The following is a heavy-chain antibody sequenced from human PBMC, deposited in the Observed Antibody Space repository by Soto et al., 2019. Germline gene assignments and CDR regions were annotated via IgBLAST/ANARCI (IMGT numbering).Heavy chain of an antibody. Sequence: ASLKVSCKASGYTFTVYYIHWVRQAPGQGLDWMGWINPNSDGTNCARKFQGRVTMTRDTSINTAYMELSRLTSGDTGVYYCARDFGETWNVVSYRVHYWGQGTLVTV. J-gene: IGHJ4*02. V-gene: IGHV1-2*02. CDR2: INPNSDGT. D-gene: IGHD1-1*01. CDR1: GYTFTVYY. CDR3: ARDFGETWNVVSYRVHY.